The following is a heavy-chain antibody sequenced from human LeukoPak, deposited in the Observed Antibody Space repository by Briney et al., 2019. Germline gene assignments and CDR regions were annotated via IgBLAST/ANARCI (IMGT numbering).Heavy chain of an antibody. CDR1: GFTFDDYA. Sequence: GGSLRLSCAASGFTFDDYAMHWVRQAPGKGLEWVSGISWNSGSIGYADSVKGRFTISRDNAKNSLYLQMNSLRAEDTALYYCAKGGWQQLSHYFDYWGRGTLVTVSS. D-gene: IGHD6-13*01. V-gene: IGHV3-9*01. CDR2: ISWNSGSI. CDR3: AKGGWQQLSHYFDY. J-gene: IGHJ4*02.